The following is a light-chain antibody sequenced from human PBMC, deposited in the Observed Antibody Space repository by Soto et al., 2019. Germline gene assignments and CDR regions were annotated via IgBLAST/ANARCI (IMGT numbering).Light chain of an antibody. J-gene: IGLJ1*01. Sequence: QSVLTQAASVSGSPGQSITISCTGTSSDVGGYNYVSWYQQHPGKAPTLMIYDVSNRPSGVSSRFSGSKSGITASLTISGLQAEDEADYYCSSFSSSSTLVFGTGTKLTVL. V-gene: IGLV2-14*01. CDR2: DVS. CDR3: SSFSSSSTLV. CDR1: SSDVGGYNY.